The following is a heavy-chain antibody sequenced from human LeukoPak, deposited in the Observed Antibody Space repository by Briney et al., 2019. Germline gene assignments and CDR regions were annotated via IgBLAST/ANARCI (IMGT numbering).Heavy chain of an antibody. CDR2: ISSSGSTI. D-gene: IGHD3-16*02. V-gene: IGHV3-48*03. CDR1: GFTFSSYE. J-gene: IGHJ4*02. Sequence: GGSLRLSCAASGFTFSSYEMNWVRQAPGKGLEWASYISSSGSTIYYADSAKGRFTISRDNAKNSLYLQMNSLRAEDTAVYYCAGLPRDYVWGSYLYWGQGTLVTVSS. CDR3: AGLPRDYVWGSYLY.